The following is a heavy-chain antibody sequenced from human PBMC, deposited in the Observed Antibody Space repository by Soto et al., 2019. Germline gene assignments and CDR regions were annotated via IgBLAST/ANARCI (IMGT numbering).Heavy chain of an antibody. V-gene: IGHV1-69*01. Sequence: QVQLVQSGAEVKKPGSSVKVSCKASGGTFSSYAISWVRQAPGQGLEWMGGIIPISETTNYAQKIQGRVRITADESRCTGYMELSSLRSEDTAVYYCARSQGSSTSLEIYYYYYYGMDVWGQGTTVTVSS. CDR1: GGTFSSYA. CDR2: IIPISETT. J-gene: IGHJ6*02. CDR3: ARSQGSSTSLEIYYYYYYGMDV. D-gene: IGHD2-2*01.